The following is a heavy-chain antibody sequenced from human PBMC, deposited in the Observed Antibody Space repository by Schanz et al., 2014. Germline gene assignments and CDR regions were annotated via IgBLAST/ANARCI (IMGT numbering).Heavy chain of an antibody. CDR1: GYTFTNYT. CDR2: MNPNRGNT. V-gene: IGHV1-8*01. Sequence: QVQLVQSGAEVKKPGASVKVSCKASGYTFTNYTIIWVRQATGQGLEWMGWMNPNRGNTAYAQKFQGRVTMTRNTSISTAYMELSSLRSEDTAVYYCARSVWGDGDDYWGQGTLVTVSS. CDR3: ARSVWGDGDDY. J-gene: IGHJ4*02. D-gene: IGHD3-16*01.